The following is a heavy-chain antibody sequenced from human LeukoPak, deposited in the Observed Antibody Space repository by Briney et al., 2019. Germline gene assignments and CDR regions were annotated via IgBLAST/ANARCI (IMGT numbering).Heavy chain of an antibody. V-gene: IGHV1-69*05. Sequence: GASVKVSCKASGGTFSSYAISWVRQAPGQGLEWMGGIIPIFGTANYAQKFQGRVTMTRDTSTSTVYMELSSLRSEDTAVYYCARGSGSGWYYYYYGMDVWGQGTTVTVSS. J-gene: IGHJ6*02. CDR3: ARGSGSGWYYYYYGMDV. CDR2: IIPIFGTA. D-gene: IGHD6-19*01. CDR1: GGTFSSYA.